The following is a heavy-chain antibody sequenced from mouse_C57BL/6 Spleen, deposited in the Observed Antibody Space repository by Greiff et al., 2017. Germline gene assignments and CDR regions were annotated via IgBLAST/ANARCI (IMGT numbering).Heavy chain of an antibody. D-gene: IGHD1-1*01. Sequence: EVKLEESGGGLVQPGGSMKLSCVASGFTFSNYWMNWVRQSPEKGLEWVAQIRLKSDNYATHYAESVKGRFTISRDDSKSSVYLQMNNLRAEDTGIYSCAGQGYGSSYRYFDVWGTGTTVTVSS. CDR1: GFTFSNYW. J-gene: IGHJ1*03. CDR2: IRLKSDNYAT. CDR3: AGQGYGSSYRYFDV. V-gene: IGHV6-3*01.